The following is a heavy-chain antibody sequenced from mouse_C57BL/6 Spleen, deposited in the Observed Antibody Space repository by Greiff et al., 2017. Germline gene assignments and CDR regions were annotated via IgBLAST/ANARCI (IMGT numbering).Heavy chain of an antibody. J-gene: IGHJ2*01. CDR1: GYTFTNYW. CDR3: ASGSNFDFDY. D-gene: IGHD2-5*01. Sequence: VQLQQSGAELVRPGTSVKMSCKASGYTFTNYWIGWAKQRPGHGLEWIGDIYPGGGYTNYNEKFKGKATLTADKSSSTAYMQFSSLTSEDSAIYYCASGSNFDFDYWGQGTTLTVSS. V-gene: IGHV1-63*01. CDR2: IYPGGGYT.